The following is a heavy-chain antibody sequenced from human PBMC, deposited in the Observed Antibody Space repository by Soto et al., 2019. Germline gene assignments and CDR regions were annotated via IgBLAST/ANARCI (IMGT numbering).Heavy chain of an antibody. D-gene: IGHD2-15*01. CDR2: MNPNSGNT. V-gene: IGHV1-8*01. Sequence: ASVKVSCKASGYTFTSYDINWVRQATGQGLEWMGWMNPNSGNTGYAQKFQGRVTMTRNTSISTAYMELSSLRSEDTAVYYCAREGCCGISHWGYSYMDVWCKGTTVTVSS. CDR1: GYTFTSYD. J-gene: IGHJ6*03. CDR3: AREGCCGISHWGYSYMDV.